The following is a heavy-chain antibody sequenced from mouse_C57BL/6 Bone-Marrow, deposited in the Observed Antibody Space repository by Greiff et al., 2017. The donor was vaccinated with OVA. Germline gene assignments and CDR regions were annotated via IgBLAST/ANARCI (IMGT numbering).Heavy chain of an antibody. Sequence: DVMLVESGGGLVKPGGSLKLSCAASGFTFSSYAMSWVRQTPEKRLEWVATISDGGSYTYYPDNVKGRFTISRDNAKNNLYLQMSHLKSEDTAMYYCARDDSFYAMDYWGQGTSVTVSS. CDR1: GFTFSSYA. CDR3: ARDDSFYAMDY. J-gene: IGHJ4*01. D-gene: IGHD2-12*01. V-gene: IGHV5-4*01. CDR2: ISDGGSYT.